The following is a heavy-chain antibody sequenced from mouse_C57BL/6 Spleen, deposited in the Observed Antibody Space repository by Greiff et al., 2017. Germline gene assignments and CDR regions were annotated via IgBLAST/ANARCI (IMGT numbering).Heavy chain of an antibody. V-gene: IGHV1-82*01. D-gene: IGHD1-1*01. CDR1: GNAFSSSG. Sequence: QVQLQQSGPELVKPGASGKISCKAFGNAFSSSGMNWLKQRPGKGLEGIGRIYPGDGVTNYNGKFKGKATLTADKSSSTAYMQLSSLTSEDSAVYFCARGDYYGSSDYWGQGTTLTVSS. CDR3: ARGDYYGSSDY. CDR2: IYPGDGVT. J-gene: IGHJ2*01.